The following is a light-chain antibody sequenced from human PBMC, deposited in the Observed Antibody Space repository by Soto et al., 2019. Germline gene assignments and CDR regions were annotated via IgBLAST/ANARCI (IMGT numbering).Light chain of an antibody. Sequence: AIQMTQSPSSLSASVGDRVTITCRASQGIGTELGWYQLKPGKAPKLLVYGASTLQSGVLPRFSGSGSGTDFTLTISSLQPDDFATYYCLQDFRYSRTFGQGTKV. J-gene: IGKJ1*01. V-gene: IGKV1-6*02. CDR3: LQDFRYSRT. CDR1: QGIGTE. CDR2: GAS.